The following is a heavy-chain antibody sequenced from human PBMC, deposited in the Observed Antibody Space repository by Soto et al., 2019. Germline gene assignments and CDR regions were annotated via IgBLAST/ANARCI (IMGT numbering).Heavy chain of an antibody. Sequence: GGSLRLSCTGSGFLFQDYAMHWVRQAPGKGLEWVSGFSWNSGSIGYAESVKGRFIISRDNAKNSLYLQINNLRPEDTAVYFCAKGPGRRYLQTLDHRGQGNLVTVSS. CDR2: FSWNSGSI. CDR1: GFLFQDYA. CDR3: AKGPGRRYLQTLDH. J-gene: IGHJ4*02. D-gene: IGHD2-15*01. V-gene: IGHV3-9*01.